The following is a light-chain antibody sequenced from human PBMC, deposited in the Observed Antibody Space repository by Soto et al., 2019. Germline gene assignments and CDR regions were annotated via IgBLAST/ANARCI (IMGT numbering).Light chain of an antibody. CDR2: GAS. V-gene: IGKV3-20*01. Sequence: EIELTQSPGTLSSSPGERATLSCRASQSVSSSYLAWYQQKPGQAPRLLIYGASSRATGLPDRFSGSGSGTDFTLTISRLEPEDFAVYYCQQYGSSPRTFGQGTKVEIK. J-gene: IGKJ1*01. CDR1: QSVSSSY. CDR3: QQYGSSPRT.